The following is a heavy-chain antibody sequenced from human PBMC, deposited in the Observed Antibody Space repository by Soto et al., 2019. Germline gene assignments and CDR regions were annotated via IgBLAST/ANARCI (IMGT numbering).Heavy chain of an antibody. V-gene: IGHV1-69*02. Sequence: EASVKVSCKASGGTFSSYTISWVRQAPGQGLEWMGRIIPILGIANYAQKFQGRVTITADKSTSTAYMELSSLRSEDTAVYYCATVTTGGQQRLDYWGQGTLVTVSS. J-gene: IGHJ4*02. D-gene: IGHD4-17*01. CDR2: IIPILGIA. CDR3: ATVTTGGQQRLDY. CDR1: GGTFSSYT.